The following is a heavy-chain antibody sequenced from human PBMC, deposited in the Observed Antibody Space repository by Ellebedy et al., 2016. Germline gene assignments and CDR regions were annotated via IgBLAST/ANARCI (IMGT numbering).Heavy chain of an antibody. J-gene: IGHJ6*02. CDR1: VFSVSSNY. V-gene: IGHV3-53*01. CDR3: ARRSGVVGDMDA. Sequence: GESLKISXAASVFSVSSNYMTWVRQAPGKGLEWVAVINRDGSTSYADSVKGRFTISRDNAKNTLYLQMNNLRVEDTAVYYCARRSGVVGDMDAWGQGTTVTVSS. D-gene: IGHD3-3*01. CDR2: INRDGST.